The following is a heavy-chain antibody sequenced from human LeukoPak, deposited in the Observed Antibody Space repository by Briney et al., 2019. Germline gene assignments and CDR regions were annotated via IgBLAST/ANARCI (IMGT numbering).Heavy chain of an antibody. D-gene: IGHD4-17*01. Sequence: PGGSLRLSCAASGFTFSSYSMNWVRQAPGKGLEWVSSISSSSSYIYYADSVKGRFTISRDNAKNSLYLQMNSLRAEDTAVYYCARAAFTLTTVTYYFDYWGQGTLVTVSS. CDR1: GFTFSSYS. CDR3: ARAAFTLTTVTYYFDY. V-gene: IGHV3-21*01. CDR2: ISSSSSYI. J-gene: IGHJ4*02.